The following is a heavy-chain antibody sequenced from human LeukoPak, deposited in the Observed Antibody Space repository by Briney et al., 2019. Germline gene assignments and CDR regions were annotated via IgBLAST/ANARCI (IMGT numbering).Heavy chain of an antibody. D-gene: IGHD3-22*01. J-gene: IGHJ4*02. Sequence: GGSLRLSCAASGFTFTSYAMSWVRQAPGKGLEWVSGITGGGITTFYADSVKGRFTISRDNSKNTLYLQMSSLRAEDTAVYYCARDRAPSGFYLGDFYYWGQGALVTVSS. CDR1: GFTFTSYA. CDR3: ARDRAPSGFYLGDFYY. CDR2: ITGGGITT. V-gene: IGHV3-23*01.